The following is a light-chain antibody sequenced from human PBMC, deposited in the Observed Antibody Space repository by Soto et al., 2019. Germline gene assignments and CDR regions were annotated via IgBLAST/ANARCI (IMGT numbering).Light chain of an antibody. V-gene: IGKV3-20*01. J-gene: IGKJ4*01. CDR3: RQYGTSLGFP. CDR2: GAS. CDR1: QSVSSSC. Sequence: EIALTQSHGPLSLSPGARATPSCSAIQSVSSSCLAWYQEKLGQAPRLLIYGASKRATGIPDRFSGSGSGTDFTLTISRLEPEDFAVYYCRQYGTSLGFPVGGGTKVDIK.